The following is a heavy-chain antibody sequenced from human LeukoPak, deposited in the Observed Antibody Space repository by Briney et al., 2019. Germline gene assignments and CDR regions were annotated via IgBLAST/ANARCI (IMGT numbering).Heavy chain of an antibody. CDR3: ARGTSDWDFDY. CDR1: GFTFSTHS. J-gene: IGHJ4*02. D-gene: IGHD6-19*01. Sequence: PGGSLRLSCTASGFTFSTHSMNWVRQAPGKGLEWLSYISSGSSSIYYADSLKGRFTISRDNAKKSLYLQMNSLRAEDTAVYYCARGTSDWDFDYWGRGTLVTVSS. V-gene: IGHV3-48*01. CDR2: ISSGSSSI.